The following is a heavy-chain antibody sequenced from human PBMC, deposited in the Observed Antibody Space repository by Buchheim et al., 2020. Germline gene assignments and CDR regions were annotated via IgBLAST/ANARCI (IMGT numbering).Heavy chain of an antibody. J-gene: IGHJ6*02. V-gene: IGHV1-2*02. CDR3: ARERVHYYYYGMDV. CDR1: GYTFNGYY. Sequence: QVQLVQSGGEVKTPGASVKVSCKASGYTFNGYYIHWVRQAPGQGPEWMGWTNPDSGAANLAQNFQGRVTLSRDTSTTTAYMELSGLTLDDTAVYYCARERVHYYYYGMDVWGQGTT. CDR2: TNPDSGAA. D-gene: IGHD3-10*01.